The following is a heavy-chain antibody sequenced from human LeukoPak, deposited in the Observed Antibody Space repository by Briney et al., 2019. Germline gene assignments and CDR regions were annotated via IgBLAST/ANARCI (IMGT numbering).Heavy chain of an antibody. D-gene: IGHD3-22*01. CDR2: ISGLGGST. J-gene: IGHJ4*02. CDR3: AKELLQANNYYDRSGYYGPEY. V-gene: IGHV3-23*01. CDR1: GFSFSGYA. Sequence: GGSLRLSCAASGFSFSGYAMNWVRQAPGKGLEWVSGISGLGGSTHYADSVKGRFTISRDNSKNTLYLQMNSLRAEDTAVYYCAKELLQANNYYDRSGYYGPEYWGQGTLVTVSS.